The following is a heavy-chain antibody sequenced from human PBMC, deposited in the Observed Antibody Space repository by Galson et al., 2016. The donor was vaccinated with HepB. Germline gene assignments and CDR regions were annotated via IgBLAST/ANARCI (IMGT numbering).Heavy chain of an antibody. CDR1: GDSISSTGYS. CDR3: ARCKIQLWKGNWFDP. D-gene: IGHD5-18*01. J-gene: IGHJ5*02. Sequence: SETLSLTCTVSGDSISSTGYSWDWIRQPPGKELEWIGSISFSGTTYYNPSLKSRVTISVDTSKNQFSLKLSSVTAADTAVYYCARCKIQLWKGNWFDPWGQGTLVTVSS. V-gene: IGHV4-39*07. CDR2: ISFSGTT.